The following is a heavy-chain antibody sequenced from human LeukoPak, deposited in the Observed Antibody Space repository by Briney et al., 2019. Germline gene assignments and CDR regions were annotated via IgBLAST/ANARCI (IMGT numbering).Heavy chain of an antibody. CDR1: GGPISSSSYY. V-gene: IGHV4-39*01. CDR2: IYYSGST. Sequence: PSETLSLTCTVSGGPISSSSYYWGWIRQPPGKGLEWIGSIYYSGSTYYNPSLKSRVTISVDTSKNQFSLKLSSVTAADTAVYYCASTTVTTDYWGQGTLVTVSS. D-gene: IGHD4-17*01. CDR3: ASTTVTTDY. J-gene: IGHJ4*02.